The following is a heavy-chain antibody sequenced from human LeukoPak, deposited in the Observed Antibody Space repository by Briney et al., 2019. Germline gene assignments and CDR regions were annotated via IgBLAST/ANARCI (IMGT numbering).Heavy chain of an antibody. J-gene: IGHJ5*02. D-gene: IGHD1-1*01. Sequence: PGGSLRLSCTASGFTMSGIHMNWVRQAPGKGLDWVSGLYAGGSTYYAGSVTGRFTISRDDSKNTLYLQMTGLGVDDTAIYYCVRGNGNVGGRLDPWGQGAWVIVSS. CDR2: LYAGGST. CDR3: VRGNGNVGGRLDP. CDR1: GFTMSGIH. V-gene: IGHV3-66*01.